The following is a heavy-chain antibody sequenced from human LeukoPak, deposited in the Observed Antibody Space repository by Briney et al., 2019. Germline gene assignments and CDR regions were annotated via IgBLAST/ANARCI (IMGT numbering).Heavy chain of an antibody. J-gene: IGHJ3*02. CDR1: GGSISSRNYY. V-gene: IGHV4-61*02. Sequence: PSQTLSLTCTVSGGSISSRNYYWSWIRQPAGKGLEWIGRIYTSGSTNYNPSLKSRVTISVDTSKNQFSLKLSSVTAADKAVYYCARSCRILDIVATIRARLGGNGFDIWGQGTMVTVSS. CDR3: ARSCRILDIVATIRARLGGNGFDI. D-gene: IGHD5-12*01. CDR2: IYTSGST.